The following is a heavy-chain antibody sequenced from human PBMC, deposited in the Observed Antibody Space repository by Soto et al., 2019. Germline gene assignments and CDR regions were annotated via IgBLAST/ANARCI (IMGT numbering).Heavy chain of an antibody. Sequence: GGSLRLSCAASGFTFSSYGMHWVRQAPGKGLEWVAVIWYDGSNKYYADSVKGRFTISRDNSKNTLYLQMNSLRAEDTAVYYCAREEGFGGESGAADYWGQGALVTVSS. V-gene: IGHV3-33*01. D-gene: IGHD3-10*01. CDR2: IWYDGSNK. CDR1: GFTFSSYG. J-gene: IGHJ4*02. CDR3: AREEGFGGESGAADY.